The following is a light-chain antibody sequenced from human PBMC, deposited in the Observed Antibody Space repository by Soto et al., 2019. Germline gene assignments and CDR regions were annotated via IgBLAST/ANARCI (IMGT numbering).Light chain of an antibody. CDR2: DAS. V-gene: IGKV1-27*01. Sequence: DIQMTQSPSSLSASVGGRVTITCRATQGISNYLAWYQQKPGKPPKFLIYDASTLQSGVPSRFSGSGSGTDYTHTISSLQPEDVATYYCQGYDSVPVIFGPGTKVDI. J-gene: IGKJ3*01. CDR3: QGYDSVPVI. CDR1: QGISNY.